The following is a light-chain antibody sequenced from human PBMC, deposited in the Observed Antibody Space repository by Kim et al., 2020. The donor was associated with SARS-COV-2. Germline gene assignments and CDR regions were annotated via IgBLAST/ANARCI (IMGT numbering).Light chain of an antibody. CDR1: SLRSYY. Sequence: SSELTQDPAVSVALGQTVRITCQGDSLRSYYASWYQQKPGQAPVLVIYGKNNRPSGIPDRFSGSSSGNTASLTITGAQAEDEADYYCNSRDSSGNFYVFGTGTQLTVL. V-gene: IGLV3-19*01. CDR3: NSRDSSGNFYV. J-gene: IGLJ1*01. CDR2: GKN.